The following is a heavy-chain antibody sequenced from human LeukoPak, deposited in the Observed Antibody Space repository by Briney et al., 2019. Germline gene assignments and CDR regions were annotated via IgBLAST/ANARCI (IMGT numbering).Heavy chain of an antibody. CDR3: ATSGPAYSSSWYSDY. Sequence: GGSLRLSCAAFGFTFSSYGMHWVRQAPGKGLEWVAVISYDGSNKYYADSVKGRSTISRDNSKNTLYLQMNSLRAEDTAVYYCATSGPAYSSSWYSDYWGQETLVTVSS. CDR1: GFTFSSYG. J-gene: IGHJ4*02. CDR2: ISYDGSNK. V-gene: IGHV3-30*03. D-gene: IGHD6-13*01.